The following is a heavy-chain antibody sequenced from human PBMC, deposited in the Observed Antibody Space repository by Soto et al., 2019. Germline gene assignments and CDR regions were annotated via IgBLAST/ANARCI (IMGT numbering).Heavy chain of an antibody. CDR1: GGSISGGGYY. Sequence: SETLSLTCTVSGGSISGGGYYWSWIRQHPGKGLEWIGYIYYSGTTYYNPSLKSRLTISVDTSKTQFSLKLSSVTAADTAVYYCARAWTATAGWGNLFDLCGQGTLVTVCS. J-gene: IGHJ5*02. D-gene: IGHD6-13*01. CDR3: ARAWTATAGWGNLFDL. V-gene: IGHV4-31*03. CDR2: IYYSGTT.